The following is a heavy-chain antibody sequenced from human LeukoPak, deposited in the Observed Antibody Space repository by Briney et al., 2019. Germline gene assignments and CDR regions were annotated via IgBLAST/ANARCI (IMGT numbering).Heavy chain of an antibody. V-gene: IGHV1-24*01. CDR1: GYTLTELS. D-gene: IGHD2-15*01. Sequence: ASVKVSCKVSGYTLTELSMHWVRQAPGKGLEWMGGFDPEDGETIYAQKFQGRVTMTEDTSTDTAYMELSSLRTEDTAVYYCATDQPHCSGGSCPFDYWGQGTLVTVSS. CDR2: FDPEDGET. J-gene: IGHJ4*02. CDR3: ATDQPHCSGGSCPFDY.